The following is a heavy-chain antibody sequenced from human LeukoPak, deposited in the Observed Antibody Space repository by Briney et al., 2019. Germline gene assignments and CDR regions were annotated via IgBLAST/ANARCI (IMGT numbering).Heavy chain of an antibody. V-gene: IGHV4-31*03. CDR1: GGSISSGGYY. Sequence: PSETLSLTCTVSGGSISSGGYYWSWIRQHPGKGLEWIGYIYYSGSTYYNPSLKSRVTISVDTSKNQFSLELSSVTAADTAVYYCAREGYYGSGGYMDVWGKGTTVTVSS. J-gene: IGHJ6*03. CDR3: AREGYYGSGGYMDV. D-gene: IGHD3-10*01. CDR2: IYYSGST.